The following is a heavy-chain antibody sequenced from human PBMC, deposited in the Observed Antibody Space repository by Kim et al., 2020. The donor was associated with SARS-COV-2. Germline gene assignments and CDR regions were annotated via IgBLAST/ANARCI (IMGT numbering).Heavy chain of an antibody. CDR3: ARVPIAAAAHYWYFDL. CDR2: INTNTGNP. Sequence: ASVKVSCKASGYTFTSYAMNWVRQAPGQGLEWMGWINTNTGNPTYAQGFTGRFVFSLDTSVSTAYLQISSLKAEDTAVYYCARVPIAAAAHYWYFDLWGRGTLVTVSS. V-gene: IGHV7-4-1*02. J-gene: IGHJ2*01. CDR1: GYTFTSYA. D-gene: IGHD6-13*01.